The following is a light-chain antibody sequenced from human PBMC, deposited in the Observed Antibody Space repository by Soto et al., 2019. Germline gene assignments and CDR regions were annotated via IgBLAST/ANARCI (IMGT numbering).Light chain of an antibody. J-gene: IGLJ1*01. CDR1: GSNNGAGYD. Sequence: QSVLTQPPSVSGAPGQRVTISCTGSGSNNGAGYDVHWYQHRPGTAPKLLVFGDSHRPSGVPDRFSGSKSGTSASLALTGLQAEDEGDYYCQSYDSTLDARYVFGTGTKLTVL. V-gene: IGLV1-40*01. CDR3: QSYDSTLDARYV. CDR2: GDS.